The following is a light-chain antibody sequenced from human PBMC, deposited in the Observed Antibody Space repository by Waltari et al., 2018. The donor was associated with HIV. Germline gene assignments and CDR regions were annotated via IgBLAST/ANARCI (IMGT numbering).Light chain of an antibody. Sequence: QSLLPQPPSASGTPGQRVTISCSGSYSNIGSNTVNWHQQLPGSAPRALISNTDQRPSGVPDRFSGSNAGTSASLSISGLQSEDQGDYYCASWDDKLDGWVFGGGTSLTVL. CDR1: YSNIGSNT. J-gene: IGLJ3*02. CDR3: ASWDDKLDGWV. CDR2: NTD. V-gene: IGLV1-44*01.